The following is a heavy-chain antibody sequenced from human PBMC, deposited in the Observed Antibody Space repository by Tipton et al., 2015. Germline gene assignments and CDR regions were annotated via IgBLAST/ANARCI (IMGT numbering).Heavy chain of an antibody. D-gene: IGHD4-17*01. Sequence: TLSLTCTVSGGSISSFYWSWIRQPPGKGLEWIGYIYYTGSTIYNPSLKSRVTISVDTSDNQFSLKPSSVTAADTAVYYCARHSRDYDLDYWGQGTLVTVSS. J-gene: IGHJ4*02. CDR1: GGSISSFY. V-gene: IGHV4-59*08. CDR3: ARHSRDYDLDY. CDR2: IYYTGST.